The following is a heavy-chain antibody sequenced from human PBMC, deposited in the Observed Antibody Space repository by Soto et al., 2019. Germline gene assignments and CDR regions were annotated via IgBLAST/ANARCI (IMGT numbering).Heavy chain of an antibody. CDR1: GYTFTSYD. D-gene: IGHD3-3*01. V-gene: IGHV1-8*01. CDR2: MNPNSGNT. Sequence: ASVKVSCKASGYTFTSYDINWVRQATGQGLEWMGWMNPNSGNTGYAQKFQGRVTMTRNTSISTAYMELSSLRSEDTAVYYCARGGYDFWSGYWSNWFDPWGQGTLVPVSS. J-gene: IGHJ5*02. CDR3: ARGGYDFWSGYWSNWFDP.